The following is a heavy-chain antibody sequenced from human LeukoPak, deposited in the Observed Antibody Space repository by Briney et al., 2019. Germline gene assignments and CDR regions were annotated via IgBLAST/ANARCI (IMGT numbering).Heavy chain of an antibody. V-gene: IGHV4-59*01. J-gene: IGHJ4*02. CDR1: GGSISSYY. Sequence: SETLSPTCTVSGGSISSYYWSWIRQPPGKGLEWIGYIYYSGSTNYNPSLKSRVTISVDTSKNQFSLKLSSVTAADTAVYYCARGYSSGWYYFDYWGQGTLVTVSS. CDR3: ARGYSSGWYYFDY. D-gene: IGHD6-19*01. CDR2: IYYSGST.